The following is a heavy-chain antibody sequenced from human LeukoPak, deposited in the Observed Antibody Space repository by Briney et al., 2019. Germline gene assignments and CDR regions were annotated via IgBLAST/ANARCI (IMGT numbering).Heavy chain of an antibody. CDR2: ISGSGGST. J-gene: IGHJ6*02. CDR3: AKDRRYCSSTSCTTGRAYYGMDV. D-gene: IGHD2-2*01. CDR1: GFTFSSYA. Sequence: GGSLRLSCAASGFTFSSYAMSWVRQAPGKGLEWVSAISGSGGSTYYADSVKGRFTISRDNSKNTLYLQMNSLRVEDTAVYYCAKDRRYCSSTSCTTGRAYYGMDVWGQGTTVTVSS. V-gene: IGHV3-23*01.